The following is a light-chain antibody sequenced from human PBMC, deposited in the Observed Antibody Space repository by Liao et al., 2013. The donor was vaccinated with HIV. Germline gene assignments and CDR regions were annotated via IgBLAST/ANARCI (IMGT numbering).Light chain of an antibody. Sequence: SYVLTQPPSVSVAPGETARIPCGGSNIGGKTVHWYQHKPGQAPVLVVYFDADRPSGIPERFSGSSSGNSASLVINRVEAGDEADYYCQVWDDSSYHIVFGGGTKLTVL. CDR2: FDA. V-gene: IGLV3-21*04. CDR3: QVWDDSSYHIV. CDR1: NIGGKT. J-gene: IGLJ2*01.